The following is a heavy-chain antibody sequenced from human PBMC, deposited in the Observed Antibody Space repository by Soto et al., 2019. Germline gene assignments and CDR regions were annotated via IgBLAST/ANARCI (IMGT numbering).Heavy chain of an antibody. D-gene: IGHD2-15*01. V-gene: IGHV5-51*01. Sequence: GESLKISCKGSGYSFTSYWIGWVRQMPGKGLEWMGIIYPGDSDTRYSPSFQGQVTISADKSISTAYLQWSSLKASDTAMYYCARFKYCSGGSCYSDAFDIWGQGTMVTVSS. CDR2: IYPGDSDT. J-gene: IGHJ3*02. CDR3: ARFKYCSGGSCYSDAFDI. CDR1: GYSFTSYW.